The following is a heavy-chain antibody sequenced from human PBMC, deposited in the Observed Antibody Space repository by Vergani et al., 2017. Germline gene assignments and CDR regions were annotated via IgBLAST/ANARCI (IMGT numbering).Heavy chain of an antibody. CDR2: IYYSGST. CDR3: ATGGSYYNYFDY. V-gene: IGHV4-59*01. J-gene: IGHJ4*02. Sequence: QVQLQQWGAGLLKPSETLSLTCTVSGGSISSYYWSWIRQPPGKGLEWIGYIYYSGSTNYNPSLKSRVTISVDTSKNQFSLKLSSVTAADTAVYYCATGGSYYNYFDYWGQGTLVTVSS. D-gene: IGHD1-26*01. CDR1: GGSISSYY.